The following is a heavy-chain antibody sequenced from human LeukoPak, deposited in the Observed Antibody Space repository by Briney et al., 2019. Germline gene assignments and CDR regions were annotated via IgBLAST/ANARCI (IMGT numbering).Heavy chain of an antibody. CDR1: GFNVISFE. CDR2: ISDSGGVI. V-gene: IGHV3-48*03. Sequence: GGSLRLSCASSGFNVISFEMTWVRQAPGLGLEFLSYISDSGGVIKYADSVKGRFIISRDSAENALYLQMNNLGADDTAVYFCAGGPQYTGSFPYWGQGTLVAVSS. D-gene: IGHD1-26*01. CDR3: AGGPQYTGSFPY. J-gene: IGHJ4*02.